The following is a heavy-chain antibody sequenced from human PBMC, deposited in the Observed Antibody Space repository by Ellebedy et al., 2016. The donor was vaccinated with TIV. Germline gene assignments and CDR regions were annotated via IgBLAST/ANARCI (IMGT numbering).Heavy chain of an antibody. CDR2: IIPIFDVR. D-gene: IGHD2-2*01. CDR1: GGTFGNYA. V-gene: IGHV1-69*13. Sequence: SVKVSCKASGGTFGNYAISWVRQAPGQGLEWLGRIIPIFDVRDCAQELQGRVTITADESRSTAYMELGSLRSEDTAVYFCARNSDIIEVPSAYASSFDIWGQGTMVTVSS. CDR3: ARNSDIIEVPSAYASSFDI. J-gene: IGHJ3*02.